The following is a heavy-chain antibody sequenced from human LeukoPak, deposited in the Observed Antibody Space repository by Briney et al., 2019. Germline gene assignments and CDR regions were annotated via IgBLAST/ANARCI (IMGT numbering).Heavy chain of an antibody. J-gene: IGHJ4*02. CDR3: AKDQQVPAAGTWGSIDY. D-gene: IGHD6-13*01. Sequence: GGSLRLSCAASGFTFSNYGMHWVRQAPGKGLEWVAVISYDGGNEYYADSVKGRFTISRDNSKNALYLQMNSLRAEDTAAYYCAKDQQVPAAGTWGSIDYWGQGTLVTVSS. V-gene: IGHV3-30*18. CDR2: ISYDGGNE. CDR1: GFTFSNYG.